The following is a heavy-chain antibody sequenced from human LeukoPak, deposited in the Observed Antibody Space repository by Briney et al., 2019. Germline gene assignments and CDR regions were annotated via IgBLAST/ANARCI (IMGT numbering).Heavy chain of an antibody. CDR1: GYTFTNYY. CDR3: ASETQRSFDY. V-gene: IGHV1-2*02. J-gene: IGHJ4*02. CDR2: INPNTGGT. Sequence: ASVKVSCKASGYTFTNYYMHWVRQAPGQGLEWMGWINPNTGGTNYAQKFQGRVTMTRDTSISTAYMELGRLSSDDTADYYCASETQRSFDYWGQGTLVTVSS.